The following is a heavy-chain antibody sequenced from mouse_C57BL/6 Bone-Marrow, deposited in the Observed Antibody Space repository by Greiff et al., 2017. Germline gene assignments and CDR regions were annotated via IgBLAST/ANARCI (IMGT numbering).Heavy chain of an antibody. D-gene: IGHD2-4*01. CDR1: GYSFTDYN. Sequence: VHVKQSGPELVQPGASVKISCKASGYSFTDYNMNWVKQSHGKSLEWIGVFNPNYGTTNYNQKFKGKATLTVDQSSSTAYMQLNSLTSEDSAVYYCARDYDYDCAMDYWGQGTSVTGTS. J-gene: IGHJ4*01. CDR2: FNPNYGTT. V-gene: IGHV1-39*01. CDR3: ARDYDYDCAMDY.